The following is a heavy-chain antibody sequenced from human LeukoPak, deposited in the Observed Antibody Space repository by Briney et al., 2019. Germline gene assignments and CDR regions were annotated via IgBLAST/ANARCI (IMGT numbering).Heavy chain of an antibody. CDR2: ISSDGSST. V-gene: IGHV3-74*03. CDR3: ARDQRVTGRPDIDY. Sequence: PGGSLRLSCAASGFTFRNRWMHWVRQTPGKGLVWVSRISSDGSSTTYADSVKGRFTISRDNAKNTLYPQMNNLRAEDTAMYYCARDQRVTGRPDIDYWGQGTLVIVSS. CDR1: GFTFRNRW. J-gene: IGHJ4*02. D-gene: IGHD6-6*01.